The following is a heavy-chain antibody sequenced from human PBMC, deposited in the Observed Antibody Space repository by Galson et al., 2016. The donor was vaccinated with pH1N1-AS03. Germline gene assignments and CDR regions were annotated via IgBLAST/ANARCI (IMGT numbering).Heavy chain of an antibody. J-gene: IGHJ6*02. V-gene: IGHV1-3*01. CDR3: ARGRGSYGMDV. CDR2: INAGDGNK. Sequence: SVKVSCKASGYTFISYVMHWVRQAPGQRLEWMGWINAGDGNKTYSQSFQGRVTITRDKSASKAYMEMSSLKSEDTAVYYCARGRGSYGMDVWGQGTTVTVSS. D-gene: IGHD1-26*01. CDR1: GYTFISYV.